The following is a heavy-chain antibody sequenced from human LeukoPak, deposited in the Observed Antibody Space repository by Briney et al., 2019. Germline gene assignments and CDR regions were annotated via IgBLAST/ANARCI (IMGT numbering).Heavy chain of an antibody. CDR3: ARNHFNPTVFDV. Sequence: TGGSLRLSCAASGFTFTDYGFHWVRQAPGKGLEWVAIVSYSGASYADSARGRFAISSDNSKNTVYLQMDSLRAADTAMYYCARNHFNPTVFDVWGQGTMVTVSS. V-gene: IGHV3-30*09. CDR1: GFTFTDYG. J-gene: IGHJ3*01. CDR2: VSYSGA. D-gene: IGHD1-14*01.